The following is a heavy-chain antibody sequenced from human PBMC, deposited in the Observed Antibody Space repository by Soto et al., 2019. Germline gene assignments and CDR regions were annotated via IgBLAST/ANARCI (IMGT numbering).Heavy chain of an antibody. CDR1: GDSVSGNRAA. J-gene: IGHJ6*03. CDR3: ATGMLIRGHHYYMDV. CDR2: TYYRSKWYI. Sequence: SQPLSLTCVISGDSVSGNRAAWNWIRQSPSRGLEWLGRTYYRSKWYIEYAPSVTGRMTINPDTSKNQFSLQLNSVTPEDTAVYYCATGMLIRGHHYYMDVWGQGTSVTV. D-gene: IGHD3-10*01. V-gene: IGHV6-1*01.